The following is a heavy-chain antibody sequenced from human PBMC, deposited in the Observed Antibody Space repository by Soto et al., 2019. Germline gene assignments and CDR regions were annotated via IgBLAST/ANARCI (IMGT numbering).Heavy chain of an antibody. Sequence: QVHLVQSGAEVKKPGASVKVSCQGSGYAFTTYGITWVRQAPGQGLGWMGWISAHNGNTNYAQKRQGRVTVTRDTSTSTAYMELRSLRYDDTAVYYCARGRYGDYWGQGALVTVSS. CDR2: ISAHNGNT. D-gene: IGHD1-1*01. CDR1: GYAFTTYG. CDR3: ARGRYGDY. J-gene: IGHJ4*02. V-gene: IGHV1-18*01.